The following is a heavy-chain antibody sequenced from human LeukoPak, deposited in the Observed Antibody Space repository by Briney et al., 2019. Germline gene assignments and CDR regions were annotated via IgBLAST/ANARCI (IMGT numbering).Heavy chain of an antibody. V-gene: IGHV1-69*04. CDR3: VRDEGYCSGGSCAGDYYYGMDV. J-gene: IGHJ6*02. CDR1: GGTFSSYA. CDR2: IIPILGTA. D-gene: IGHD2-15*01. Sequence: SVKVSCKASGGTFSSYAIGWVRQAPGQGLEWMGRIIPILGTANYAQKFQGRVTITADKSTSTAYMELSSLRSEDTAVYYCVRDEGYCSGGSCAGDYYYGMDVWGQGSTVTVSS.